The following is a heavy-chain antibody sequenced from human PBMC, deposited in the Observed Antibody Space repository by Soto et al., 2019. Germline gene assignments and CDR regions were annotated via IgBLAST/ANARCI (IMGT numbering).Heavy chain of an antibody. CDR2: IRSKANSYAT. CDR1: GFTFSGSA. D-gene: IGHD3-16*02. V-gene: IGHV3-73*01. J-gene: IGHJ4*02. Sequence: EVHLVESGGGLVQPGGSLKLSCAASGFTFSGSAMHWVRQASGKGLEWVGRIRSKANSYATAYAASVKGRFTISRDDSKNTAYLQMNSLKTEDTAVYYCTRPHYVWGSYRSDDYWGQGTLVTVSS. CDR3: TRPHYVWGSYRSDDY.